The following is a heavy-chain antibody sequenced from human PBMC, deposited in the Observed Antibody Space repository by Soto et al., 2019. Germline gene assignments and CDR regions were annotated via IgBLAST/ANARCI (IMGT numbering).Heavy chain of an antibody. CDR2: INAYNGNT. Sequence: ASVKVSCKASGYTFTSYGISWVRQAPGQGLEWMGWINAYNGNTNYAQEFQGRLILTTDTSTSTVYMDLNSVKSEDSAVYYCASRVLCDMDVWGQGTTVTVSS. D-gene: IGHD2-21*01. V-gene: IGHV1-18*01. J-gene: IGHJ6*02. CDR3: ASRVLCDMDV. CDR1: GYTFTSYG.